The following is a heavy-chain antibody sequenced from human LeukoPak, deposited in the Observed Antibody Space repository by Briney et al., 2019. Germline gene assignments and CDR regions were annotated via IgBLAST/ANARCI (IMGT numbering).Heavy chain of an antibody. V-gene: IGHV4-61*02. CDR1: GGSISSGSYY. J-gene: IGHJ4*02. CDR3: AGDYGDHSFDY. CDR2: IYTSGST. D-gene: IGHD4-17*01. Sequence: SETLSLTYTVSGGSISSGSYYWSWIRQPAGKELEWIGRIYTSGSTNYNPSLKSRVTISVDTSKNQFSLKLSSVTAADTAVYYCAGDYGDHSFDYWGQGTLVTVSS.